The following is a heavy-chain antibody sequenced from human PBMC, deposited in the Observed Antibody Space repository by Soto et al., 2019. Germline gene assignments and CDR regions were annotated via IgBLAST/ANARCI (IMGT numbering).Heavy chain of an antibody. CDR2: IYSGGST. CDR3: ARETYYYDSSRLWYFDL. V-gene: IGHV3-53*01. J-gene: IGHJ2*01. CDR1: GFTVSSNY. D-gene: IGHD3-22*01. Sequence: GGSLRLSCAASGFTVSSNYMSWVRQAPGKGLEWVSVIYSGGSTYYADSVKGRFTISRDNSKNTLYLQMNSLRAEDTAVYYCARETYYYDSSRLWYFDLWGRGTLVTVSS.